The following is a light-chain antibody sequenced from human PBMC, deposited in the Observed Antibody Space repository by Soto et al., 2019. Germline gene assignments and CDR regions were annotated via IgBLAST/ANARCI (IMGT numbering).Light chain of an antibody. CDR1: QSVSSN. CDR2: GAS. CDR3: QQYNNWPGT. Sequence: EIVMTQSPATLSVSPGERATLSCRASQSVSSNLACYQQKPGQAPRLLIYGASLRATGIPARFSGSGSGTEFTLTISSLQSEDFAVYYCQQYNNWPGTFGQGTKLEIK. V-gene: IGKV3-15*01. J-gene: IGKJ2*01.